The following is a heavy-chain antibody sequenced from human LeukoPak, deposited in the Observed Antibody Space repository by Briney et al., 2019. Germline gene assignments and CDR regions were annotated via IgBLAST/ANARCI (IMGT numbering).Heavy chain of an antibody. V-gene: IGHV4-34*01. CDR2: INHSGST. Sequence: PSETLSLTCAVHGGSFSANYWSWIRPRPGKGLQWSGEINHSGSTNYNPSLKSRVTTSEDTSKNQFSLELSGVAAADTAVYYCARSYWRDYWGQGRLVTVS. CDR1: GGSFSANY. D-gene: IGHD2-8*02. CDR3: ARSYWRDY. J-gene: IGHJ4*02.